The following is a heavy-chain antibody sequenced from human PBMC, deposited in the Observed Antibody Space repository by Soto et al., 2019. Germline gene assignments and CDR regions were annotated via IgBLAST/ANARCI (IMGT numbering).Heavy chain of an antibody. CDR2: IYYSGST. Sequence: SETLSLTCTVSGGSISSGDYYWSWIRQPPGKGLEWIGYIYYSGSTYYNPSLKSRVTISEDTSKNQFSLKLSSVTAADTAVYYCARVSIMVRGVGNWFDPWGQGTLVTVSS. J-gene: IGHJ5*02. V-gene: IGHV4-30-4*01. CDR3: ARVSIMVRGVGNWFDP. CDR1: GGSISSGDYY. D-gene: IGHD3-10*01.